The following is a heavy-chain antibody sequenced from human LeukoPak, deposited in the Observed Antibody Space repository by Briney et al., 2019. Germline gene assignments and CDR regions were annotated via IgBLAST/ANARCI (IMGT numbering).Heavy chain of an antibody. Sequence: GGSLRLSCAASGFTFSSYAMHWVRQAPGKGLGWVAVISYDGSNTYYADSVKGRFSISRDNSKNTLYLQMNSLRPEDTAVYYCGSPPTIAARYIDYWGQGTLVTVSS. V-gene: IGHV3-30-3*01. D-gene: IGHD6-6*01. CDR2: ISYDGSNT. CDR1: GFTFSSYA. J-gene: IGHJ4*02. CDR3: GSPPTIAARYIDY.